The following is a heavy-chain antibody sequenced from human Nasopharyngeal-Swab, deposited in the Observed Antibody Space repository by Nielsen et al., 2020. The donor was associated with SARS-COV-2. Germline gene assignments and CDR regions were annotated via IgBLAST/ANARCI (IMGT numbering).Heavy chain of an antibody. Sequence: SETLSLTCTVSGGSVSSSSYYGGWIRQPPGKGLEWIGSIYYSGSTYYNPSLKSRVTISVDTSKNQFSLKLSSVTAADTAVFYCVRLSIATAGVDYWGQGTLVTVSS. D-gene: IGHD6-13*01. V-gene: IGHV4-39*01. J-gene: IGHJ4*02. CDR1: GGSVSSSSYY. CDR2: IYYSGST. CDR3: VRLSIATAGVDY.